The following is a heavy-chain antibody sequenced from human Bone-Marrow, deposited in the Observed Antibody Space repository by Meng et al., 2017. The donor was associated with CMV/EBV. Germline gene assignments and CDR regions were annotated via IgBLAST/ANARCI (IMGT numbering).Heavy chain of an antibody. CDR2: MNPNSGNT. CDR3: VWYIVVVPPNGMDV. J-gene: IGHJ6*02. Sequence: ASVKVSCKASGYTFTSYDINWVRQATGQGLEWMGWMNPNSGNTGYAQKFQGRVTRTRNTSISTAYMELSSLRSEDTAVYYCVWYIVVVPPNGMDVWGQGTTVTVSS. V-gene: IGHV1-8*01. CDR1: GYTFTSYD. D-gene: IGHD2-2*01.